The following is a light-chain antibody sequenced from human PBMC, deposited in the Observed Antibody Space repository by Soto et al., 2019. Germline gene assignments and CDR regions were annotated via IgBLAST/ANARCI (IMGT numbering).Light chain of an antibody. J-gene: IGLJ1*01. Sequence: QSVLTQPPSASGAPGQRGTVSCSGSTSNIGSNTVNWYQQLPGTAPKLLIYSNNQRPSGVPDRFSGSKSGTSASLAISGLQSEDEADYYCAAWDDSLSGYVFGTGTKVTDL. CDR2: SNN. CDR3: AAWDDSLSGYV. CDR1: TSNIGSNT. V-gene: IGLV1-44*01.